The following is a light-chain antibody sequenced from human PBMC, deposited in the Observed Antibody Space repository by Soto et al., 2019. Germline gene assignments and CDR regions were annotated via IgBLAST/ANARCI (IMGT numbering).Light chain of an antibody. CDR2: DVT. CDR3: SSYTTISTLV. Sequence: QSVLTQPASVSGSPGQSITISCTGTSSDVGGYHYVSWYQQHPGKAPKLMIYDVTNRPSGVSNRFSGSKSGNTASLTISGLQAEDEADYYCSSYTTISTLVFGGGTKLTVL. V-gene: IGLV2-14*01. CDR1: SSDVGGYHY. J-gene: IGLJ2*01.